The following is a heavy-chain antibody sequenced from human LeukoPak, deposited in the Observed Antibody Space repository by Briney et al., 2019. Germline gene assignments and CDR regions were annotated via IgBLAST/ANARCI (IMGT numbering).Heavy chain of an antibody. D-gene: IGHD3-3*01. CDR1: GGSISSSSYY. V-gene: IGHV4-39*01. CDR2: IYYSGST. Sequence: SETLSLTCTVSGGSISSSSYYWGWICQPPGKGLEWIGSIYYSGSTYYNPSLKSRVTISVDTSKNQFSLKLSSVTAADTAVYYCARTRGYYDSCFDYWGQGTLVTVSS. CDR3: ARTRGYYDSCFDY. J-gene: IGHJ4*02.